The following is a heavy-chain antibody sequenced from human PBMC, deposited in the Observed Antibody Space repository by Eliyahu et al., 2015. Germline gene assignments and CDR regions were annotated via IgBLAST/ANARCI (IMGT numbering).Heavy chain of an antibody. CDR2: IGQVADP. V-gene: IGHV3-13*05. CDR1: GFTFSNYD. CDR3: ARGGEIASDF. J-gene: IGHJ3*01. Sequence: EVQLVESGGGLVQPGGSLRLSCVAXGFTFSNYDMHWVRQATGKGLEWVSTIGQVADPYYPDSVKGRFTISRDNAKNSLYLQMNNLRAGDTAVYYCARGGEIASDFWGQGTMVTVSS. D-gene: IGHD3-16*01.